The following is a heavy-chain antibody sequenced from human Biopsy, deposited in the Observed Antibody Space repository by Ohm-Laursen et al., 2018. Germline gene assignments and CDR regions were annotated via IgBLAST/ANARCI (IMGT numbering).Heavy chain of an antibody. Sequence: SDTLSLTCSVSGTSIITYSWSWIRQPAGKGLEWIGRIYVSGSTNYNPSLKSRVTMPLDTSESRFSLELASVTAADTAVYYCARDSPSYADYPLDSWGPGILVTVS. CDR1: GTSIITYS. J-gene: IGHJ4*02. D-gene: IGHD4-17*01. CDR2: IYVSGST. V-gene: IGHV4-4*07. CDR3: ARDSPSYADYPLDS.